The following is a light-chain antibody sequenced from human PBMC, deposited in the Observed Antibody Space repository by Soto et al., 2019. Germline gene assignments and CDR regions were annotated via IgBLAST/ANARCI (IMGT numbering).Light chain of an antibody. V-gene: IGKV3-11*01. J-gene: IGKJ1*01. CDR2: DAS. CDR3: QQRSNWPPMT. CDR1: QSVSSY. Sequence: EIVLTQSPATLSLSPGERATLSCRASQSVSSYLAWYQQKPGQAPRLLIYDASNRATGIPARFSGSGSGTDLTLTISSLEPEDFAVYYCQQRSNWPPMTFGQGTKVDIK.